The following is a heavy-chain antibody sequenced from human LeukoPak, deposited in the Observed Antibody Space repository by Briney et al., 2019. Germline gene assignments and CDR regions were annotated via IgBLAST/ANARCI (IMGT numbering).Heavy chain of an antibody. CDR1: GFTVSSNY. Sequence: GGSLRLSCAASGFTVSSNYMSWVRQAPGKGLEWVSTISGVGDATYYADSVKGRFTISRDNSKNTLYLQMNSLRAEDTALYYCARDSSMLRGPLVIYYFDFWGQGTLVTVSS. D-gene: IGHD3-10*01. J-gene: IGHJ4*02. CDR2: ISGVGDAT. V-gene: IGHV3-23*01. CDR3: ARDSSMLRGPLVIYYFDF.